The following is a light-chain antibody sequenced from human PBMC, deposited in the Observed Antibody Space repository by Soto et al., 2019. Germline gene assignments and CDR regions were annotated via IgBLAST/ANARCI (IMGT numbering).Light chain of an antibody. CDR3: QQYGSSRWT. CDR1: QSVSSSY. J-gene: IGKJ1*01. CDR2: GAS. Sequence: EIVLTQSPGTLSLSPGERATLSCRASQSVSSSYLAWYQQKPGQAPRLLIYGASSRGTGIPDRFSGSGSGTDFTLTISRLEPEDFAVYYCQQYGSSRWTFGHGTKVEI. V-gene: IGKV3-20*01.